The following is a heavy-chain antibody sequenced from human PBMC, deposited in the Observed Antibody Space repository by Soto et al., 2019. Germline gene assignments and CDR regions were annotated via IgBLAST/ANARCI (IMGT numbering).Heavy chain of an antibody. CDR2: IYYSGST. V-gene: IGHV4-30-4*01. J-gene: IGHJ4*02. CDR3: ARDDYGDSTFGLDY. Sequence: SETLSLTCTVSGGSISSGDYYWSWIRQPPGKGLEWIGYIYYSGSTYYNPSLKSRVTISVDTSKNQFSLKLSSVTAADTAVYYCARDDYGDSTFGLDYWGQGTLVTVSS. D-gene: IGHD4-17*01. CDR1: GGSISSGDYY.